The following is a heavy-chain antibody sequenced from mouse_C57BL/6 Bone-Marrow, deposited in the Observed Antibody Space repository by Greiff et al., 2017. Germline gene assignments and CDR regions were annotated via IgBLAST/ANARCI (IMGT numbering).Heavy chain of an antibody. Sequence: EVQLQQSGAELVRPGASVKLSCTASGFNIKDDYMHWVKQRPEQGLEWIGWIDPENGDTEYASKFQGKATITADPSSNTAYLQLSSLTSEDTAFYYCTIDYSNSYYFDYWGQGTTLTVSS. CDR2: IDPENGDT. D-gene: IGHD2-5*01. CDR1: GFNIKDDY. J-gene: IGHJ2*01. CDR3: TIDYSNSYYFDY. V-gene: IGHV14-4*01.